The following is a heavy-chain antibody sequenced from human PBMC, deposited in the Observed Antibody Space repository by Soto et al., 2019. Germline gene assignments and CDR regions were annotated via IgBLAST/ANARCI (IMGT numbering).Heavy chain of an antibody. CDR3: ARDFPFGTAYYFDY. Sequence: ASVKVSCKASGYTFTGYYMHWVRQAPGQGLEWMGWINPNSGGTNYAQKFQGRVTMTRDTSISTAYMELSRLRSDDTAVYYCARDFPFGTAYYFDYWGQGTLVTVSS. CDR1: GYTFTGYY. CDR2: INPNSGGT. V-gene: IGHV1-2*02. J-gene: IGHJ4*02. D-gene: IGHD3-10*01.